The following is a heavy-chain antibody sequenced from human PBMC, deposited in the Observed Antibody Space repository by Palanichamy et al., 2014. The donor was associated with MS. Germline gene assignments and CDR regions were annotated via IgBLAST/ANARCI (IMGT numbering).Heavy chain of an antibody. J-gene: IGHJ4*02. CDR1: VHLQWLC. V-gene: IGHV3-73*01. CDR2: IRSKANSYAT. CDR3: TASGYDSNNGNY. D-gene: IGHD5-12*01. Sequence: EVQLVESWGRLGPAWGVPETLLCSLWVHLQWLCYALGPPGFWKGLEWVGRIRSKANSYATAYAASVKGRFTISRDDSKNTAYLQMNSLKTEDTAVYHCTASGYDSNNGNYWGQGTLVTVSS.